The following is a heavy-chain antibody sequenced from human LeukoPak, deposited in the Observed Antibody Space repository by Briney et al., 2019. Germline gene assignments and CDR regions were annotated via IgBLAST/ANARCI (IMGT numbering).Heavy chain of an antibody. CDR1: GFTFSSYG. CDR3: AGPTSSGYVCFEY. Sequence: GGSLRLSCAASGFTFSSYGMHWVRQAPGKGLEWVAVISYDGSNKYYADSVKGRFTISRDNSKNALYLQMNSLRAEDTAVYYCAGPTSSGYVCFEYWGQGTLVTVSS. V-gene: IGHV3-30*03. CDR2: ISYDGSNK. D-gene: IGHD3-22*01. J-gene: IGHJ4*02.